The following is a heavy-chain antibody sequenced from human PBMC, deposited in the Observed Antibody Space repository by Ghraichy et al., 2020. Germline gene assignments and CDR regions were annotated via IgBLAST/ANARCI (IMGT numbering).Heavy chain of an antibody. D-gene: IGHD3-10*01. CDR2: ISADNGST. CDR1: GHTFTSYD. J-gene: IGHJ4*02. CDR3: ARDQRSSGSSIHFDY. V-gene: IGHV1-18*01. Sequence: SVKVSCKASGHTFTSYDISWVRQAPGQGLEWMGGISADNGSTNYVQKFQGRVTMTTDTSTRTAYMELRSLRSDDTAVYFCARDQRSSGSSIHFDYWGQGTLVTVSS.